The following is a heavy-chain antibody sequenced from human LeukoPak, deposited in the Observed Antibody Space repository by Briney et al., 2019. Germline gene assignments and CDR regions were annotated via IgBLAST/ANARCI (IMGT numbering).Heavy chain of an antibody. J-gene: IGHJ4*02. CDR2: INHSGST. CDR3: ARRIRYCSGGSCYFDY. Sequence: PSETLSLTCAVYGGSFSGYYWSWIRQPPGKGLEWIGEINHSGSTNYNPSLKSRVTISVDTSKNQFSLKLSSVTAADTAVYYCARRIRYCSGGSCYFDYWGQGTLVTVSS. CDR1: GGSFSGYY. D-gene: IGHD2-15*01. V-gene: IGHV4-34*01.